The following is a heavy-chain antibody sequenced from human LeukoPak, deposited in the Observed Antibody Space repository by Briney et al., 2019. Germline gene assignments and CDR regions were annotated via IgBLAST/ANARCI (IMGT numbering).Heavy chain of an antibody. CDR3: AKETRGSYSDY. CDR2: ISYDGSNR. CDR1: GFTFSSTG. J-gene: IGHJ4*02. V-gene: IGHV3-30*02. D-gene: IGHD5-12*01. Sequence: GGSLRLSCAASGFTFSSTGMHWVRQAPGKGLEWVAFISYDGSNRYYADSVKGRFTISRDNSKNTLYLQMNSLRAEDTAVYYCAKETRGSYSDYWGQGTLVTVSS.